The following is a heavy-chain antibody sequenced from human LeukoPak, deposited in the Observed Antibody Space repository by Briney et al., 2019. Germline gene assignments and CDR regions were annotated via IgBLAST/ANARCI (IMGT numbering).Heavy chain of an antibody. J-gene: IGHJ4*02. CDR3: ARYPGRAAAVPRFDY. V-gene: IGHV3-66*01. D-gene: IGHD6-25*01. CDR1: GFTVSKNY. CDR2: IYSSGTT. Sequence: GGSLRLSCVVSGFTVSKNYMTWVRQAPGKGLEWVSTIYSSGTTYYADSVKGRFSISRDDSKNTLYLQVNSLRVEDTAVYYCARYPGRAAAVPRFDYWGQRTLVSVPS.